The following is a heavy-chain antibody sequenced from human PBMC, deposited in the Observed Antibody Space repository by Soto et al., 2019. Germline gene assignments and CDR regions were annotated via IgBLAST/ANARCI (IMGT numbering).Heavy chain of an antibody. D-gene: IGHD2-2*01. CDR2: IRQDGGET. Sequence: GGSLRLSCEASGFTFSSYWMSWVRQAPGKGLEWVGNIRQDGGETKYVDSVKGRFTILRDNARSSLYLQKNSLRAEDTAVYYCARAQTSTSGDYWGQGTLVTSPQ. CDR1: GFTFSSYW. V-gene: IGHV3-7*05. J-gene: IGHJ4*02. CDR3: ARAQTSTSGDY.